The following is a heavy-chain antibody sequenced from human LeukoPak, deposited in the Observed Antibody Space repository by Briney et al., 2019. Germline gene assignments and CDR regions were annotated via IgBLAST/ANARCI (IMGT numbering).Heavy chain of an antibody. CDR1: GYTFTGYY. J-gene: IGHJ4*02. Sequence: GASVKVSCKASGYTFTGYYMHWVRQAPGQGLEWMGWINPNSGGTNYAQKFQGRVTMTRDASMSTAYMDLSRLRSDDTAVYYCARDEDYGIFVNVDYWGQGTLVTVSS. CDR3: ARDEDYGIFVNVDY. D-gene: IGHD4-17*01. CDR2: INPNSGGT. V-gene: IGHV1-2*02.